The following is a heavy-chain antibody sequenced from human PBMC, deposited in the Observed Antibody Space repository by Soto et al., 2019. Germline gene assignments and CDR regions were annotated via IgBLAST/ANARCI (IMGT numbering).Heavy chain of an antibody. CDR2: ISDDERDI. J-gene: IGHJ4*02. CDR3: ARDRSNTWSFDY. Sequence: GGSLRLSCAASGFTFSTHGMHWVRQAPGKGLEWVAMISDDERDIYYADSVKGRLTISRDISKNTLYLQMNSLRAEDTAVYYCARDRSNTWSFDYWGQGTLVTVSS. V-gene: IGHV3-30*03. CDR1: GFTFSTHG. D-gene: IGHD6-13*01.